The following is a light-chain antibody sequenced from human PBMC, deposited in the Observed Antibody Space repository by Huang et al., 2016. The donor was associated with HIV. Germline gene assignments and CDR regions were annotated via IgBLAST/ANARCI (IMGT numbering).Light chain of an antibody. CDR1: QSLVHNDGHTY. CDR2: KVS. J-gene: IGKJ1*01. Sequence: DVVMTQSPLSLPVTLGQPASISCRSSQSLVHNDGHTYLNWFQQRPGQSPRRLIYKVSNRDAGVPDRFSGSGSGTDFTLKISRVEAEDVGVYYCMQGTYWPRWTFGQGTEVEIK. CDR3: MQGTYWPRWT. V-gene: IGKV2-30*02.